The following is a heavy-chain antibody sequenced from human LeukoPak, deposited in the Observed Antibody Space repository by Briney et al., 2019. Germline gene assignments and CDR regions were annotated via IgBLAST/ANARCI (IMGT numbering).Heavy chain of an antibody. Sequence: PGGSLRLSCAASGFTFSSYSMNWVRQAPGKGLEWVSSISSSSSYIYYADSVKGRFTISRDNAKNSLYLQMNSLRAEDTAAYYCARDTEMATITGAFDIWGQGTMVTVSS. CDR2: ISSSSSYI. CDR1: GFTFSSYS. V-gene: IGHV3-21*01. J-gene: IGHJ3*02. D-gene: IGHD5-24*01. CDR3: ARDTEMATITGAFDI.